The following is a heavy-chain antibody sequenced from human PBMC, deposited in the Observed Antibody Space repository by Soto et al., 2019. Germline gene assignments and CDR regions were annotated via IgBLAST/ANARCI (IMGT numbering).Heavy chain of an antibody. D-gene: IGHD3-3*01. CDR1: GGSISSYY. Sequence: SETLSLTCTVSGGSISSYYWSWIRQPPGKGLEWIGYIYYSGSTNYNPSLKSRVTISVDTSKNQFSLKLSSVTAADTAVYYCARDTHDFWSGYWRTYGMDVWGQGTTVTVS. CDR3: ARDTHDFWSGYWRTYGMDV. CDR2: IYYSGST. J-gene: IGHJ6*02. V-gene: IGHV4-59*01.